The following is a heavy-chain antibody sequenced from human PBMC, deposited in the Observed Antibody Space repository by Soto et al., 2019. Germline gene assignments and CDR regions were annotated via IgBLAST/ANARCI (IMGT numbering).Heavy chain of an antibody. V-gene: IGHV1-18*01. CDR2: ISAYNGNT. CDR1: GYTFTSYV. Sequence: ASVKVSCKASGYTFTSYVISWVRQAPGQGLEWMGWISAYNGNTNYAQKLQGRVTMTTDTSTSTAYMELRSLRSDDTAVYYCARDRGFVYDILTGYSMGGIDYWGQGTLVTVSS. D-gene: IGHD3-9*01. CDR3: ARDRGFVYDILTGYSMGGIDY. J-gene: IGHJ4*02.